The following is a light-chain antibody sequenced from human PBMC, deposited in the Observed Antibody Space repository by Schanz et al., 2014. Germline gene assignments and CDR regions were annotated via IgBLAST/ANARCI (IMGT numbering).Light chain of an antibody. J-gene: IGKJ1*01. V-gene: IGKV3-20*01. Sequence: EIVLTQSPGTLSLSPGERATLSCRASETVSSSHLAWYHQKPGQAPRLLIYDASNRATGIPARFSGSGSGTEFTLTISRLEPEDFAVYFCQQYGSSSWTFGQGTKVEVK. CDR1: ETVSSSH. CDR2: DAS. CDR3: QQYGSSSWT.